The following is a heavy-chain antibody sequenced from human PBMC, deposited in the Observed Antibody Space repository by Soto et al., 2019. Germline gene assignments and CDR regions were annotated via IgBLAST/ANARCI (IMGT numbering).Heavy chain of an antibody. D-gene: IGHD2-2*01. CDR1: GYTFTSYY. CDR3: ARGYCSSTSCRYYYYYGMDV. Sequence: ASVKVSCKASGYTFTSYYMHWVRQAPGQGLEWMGIINPSGGSTSYAQKFQGRVTMTRDTSTSTVYMELSGLRSEDTAVYYCARGYCSSTSCRYYYYYGMDVWGQGTTVTVSS. V-gene: IGHV1-46*01. CDR2: INPSGGST. J-gene: IGHJ6*02.